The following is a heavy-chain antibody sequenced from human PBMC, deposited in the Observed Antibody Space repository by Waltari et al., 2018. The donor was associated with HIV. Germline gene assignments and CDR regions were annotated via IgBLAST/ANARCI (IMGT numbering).Heavy chain of an antibody. D-gene: IGHD6-6*01. CDR2: INPNSGGT. J-gene: IGHJ5*02. V-gene: IGHV1-2*04. CDR1: GYTFTGYY. Sequence: QVQLVQSGAEVKKPGASVKVSCKASGYTFTGYYMHWVRQAPGQGLEWMGWINPNSGGTNYAQKFQGWVTMTTDTSTSTAYMELRSLRSDDTAVYYCAREDSSSSGHNWFDPWGQGTLVTVSS. CDR3: AREDSSSSGHNWFDP.